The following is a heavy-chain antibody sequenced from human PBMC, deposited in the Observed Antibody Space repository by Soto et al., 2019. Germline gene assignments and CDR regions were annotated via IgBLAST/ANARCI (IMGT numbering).Heavy chain of an antibody. Sequence: QMQLQQWGAGLLKPSETLSLTCAVYGGSLSGYYWSWIRQPPGKGLEWIGEIKHSGRTNYNPSRKGRVNISLDTSNNKFSLKLSSVTAADTAMYYCATYHFLRLGELSIWEGFGPWGQGTLVTVSS. D-gene: IGHD3-16*02. CDR2: IKHSGRT. V-gene: IGHV4-34*01. CDR1: GGSLSGYY. J-gene: IGHJ5*02. CDR3: ATYHFLRLGELSIWEGFGP.